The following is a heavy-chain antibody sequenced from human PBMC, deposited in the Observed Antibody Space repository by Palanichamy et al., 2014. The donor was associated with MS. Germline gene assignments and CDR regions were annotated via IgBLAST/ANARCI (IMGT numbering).Heavy chain of an antibody. J-gene: IGHJ4*02. D-gene: IGHD6-6*01. CDR2: INHSGST. CDR1: GGSFSGYY. CDR3: ARGLQYSSSSPLDY. Sequence: QVQLQQWGAGLLKPSETLSLTCAVYGGSFSGYYWSWIRQPPGKGLEWIGEINHSGSTNYNPSLKSRVTISVDTSKNQFSLKLSSVTAADTAVYYCARGLQYSSSSPLDYWGQGTLVTVSS. V-gene: IGHV4-34*01.